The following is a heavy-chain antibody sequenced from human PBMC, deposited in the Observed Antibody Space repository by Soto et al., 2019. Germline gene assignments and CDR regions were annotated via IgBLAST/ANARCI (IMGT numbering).Heavy chain of an antibody. V-gene: IGHV3-23*01. CDR2: IDISGRNT. D-gene: IGHD1-20*01. CDR3: AKGYKWILFGADVFDL. J-gene: IGHJ3*01. Sequence: EVQLLESGGGLVQPGGSLRLSCAASGFTFVDYAMNWVRQAPGKGLEWVSRIDISGRNTDYADSEKGRFTISRDNSKNTLYLEMSSLSGEDTAVYYCAKGYKWILFGADVFDLWGQGTMVTVSS. CDR1: GFTFVDYA.